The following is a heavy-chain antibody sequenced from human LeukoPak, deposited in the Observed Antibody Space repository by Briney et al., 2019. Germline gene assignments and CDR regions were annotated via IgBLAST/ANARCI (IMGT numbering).Heavy chain of an antibody. V-gene: IGHV3-7*01. Sequence: PGGSLRLSCAASGFTFSDNYMTWVRQAPGKGLEWVANINQDGSEKYYVDSVKGRFTISRDNAKNSLYLQMNSLRAEDTAVYYCVRDHAFSYYYYYMDVWGKGTTVTVSS. CDR3: VRDHAFSYYYYYMDV. CDR2: INQDGSEK. D-gene: IGHD3-3*01. J-gene: IGHJ6*03. CDR1: GFTFSDNY.